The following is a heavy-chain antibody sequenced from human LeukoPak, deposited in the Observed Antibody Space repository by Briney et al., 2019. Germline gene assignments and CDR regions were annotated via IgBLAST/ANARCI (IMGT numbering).Heavy chain of an antibody. CDR2: IYTSGST. D-gene: IGHD2-2*01. Sequence: PSETLSLTCTVSGGSISSYYWSWIRQPAGKGLEWIGRIYTSGSTNYNPSLKSRVTISVDKSKNQFSLKLSSVTAADTAVYYCARDKACCSSTSCYEYYFDYWGQGTLVTVSS. V-gene: IGHV4-4*07. CDR1: GGSISSYY. J-gene: IGHJ4*02. CDR3: ARDKACCSSTSCYEYYFDY.